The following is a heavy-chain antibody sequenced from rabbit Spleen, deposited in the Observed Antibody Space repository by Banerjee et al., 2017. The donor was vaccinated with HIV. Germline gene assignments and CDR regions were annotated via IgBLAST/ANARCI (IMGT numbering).Heavy chain of an antibody. V-gene: IGHV1S45*01. J-gene: IGHJ6*01. D-gene: IGHD4-1*01. CDR1: GVSFSNKAV. CDR2: INAATGKP. Sequence: QEQLVESGGGLVKPEGSLTLTCKASGVSFSNKAVMCWVRQAPGKGLEWIACINAATGKPVYATWANGRFSISRTSSTTVTLQMTSLTAADTATYLCARDLAGAIGWNFGWWGPGTLVTVS. CDR3: ARDLAGAIGWNFGW.